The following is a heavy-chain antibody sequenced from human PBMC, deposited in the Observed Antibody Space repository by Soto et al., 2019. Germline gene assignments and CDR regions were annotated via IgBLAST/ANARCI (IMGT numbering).Heavy chain of an antibody. CDR2: IGGDGDKT. V-gene: IGHV3-23*01. D-gene: IGHD2-15*01. J-gene: IGHJ6*02. Sequence: LIVSCASSGITFSTYAMTLVLQAPGKGLEWVAAIGGDGDKTYYADSVKGRCTISRDNSKNTLYLQMNSLRAEDTAVYYCVKDHFVVPVAATPGLYGMDVCGQRTTVTVSS. CDR3: VKDHFVVPVAATPGLYGMDV. CDR1: GITFSTYA.